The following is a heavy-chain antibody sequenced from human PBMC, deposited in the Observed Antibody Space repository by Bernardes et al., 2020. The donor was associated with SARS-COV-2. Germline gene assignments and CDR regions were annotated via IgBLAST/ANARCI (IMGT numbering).Heavy chain of an antibody. CDR3: AKIPSGSYPFDY. CDR1: GYKVSTYW. Sequence: GESLKISCKGSGYKVSTYWIGWGRQMPGKGLEWGGIIYPGDSDTRYGPSFQGQVTISADKSVDTAYLQWTSLKASDTAVYYCAKIPSGSYPFDYWGQGTPVTVSS. J-gene: IGHJ4*02. V-gene: IGHV5-51*01. CDR2: IYPGDSDT. D-gene: IGHD1-26*01.